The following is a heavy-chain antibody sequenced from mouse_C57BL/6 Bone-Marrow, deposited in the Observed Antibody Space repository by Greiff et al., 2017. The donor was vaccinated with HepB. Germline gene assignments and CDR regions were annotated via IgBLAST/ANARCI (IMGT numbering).Heavy chain of an antibody. CDR1: GFSFNTYA. CDR2: IRSKSNNYAT. Sequence: EVQLVESGGGLVQPKGSLKLSCAASGFSFNTYAMNWVRQAPGKGLEWVARIRSKSNNYATYYADSVKDRFTISRDDSESMLYLQMNNLKTEDTAMYYCVRAYYSNCYYAMDYWGQGTSVTVSS. J-gene: IGHJ4*01. CDR3: VRAYYSNCYYAMDY. D-gene: IGHD2-5*01. V-gene: IGHV10-1*01.